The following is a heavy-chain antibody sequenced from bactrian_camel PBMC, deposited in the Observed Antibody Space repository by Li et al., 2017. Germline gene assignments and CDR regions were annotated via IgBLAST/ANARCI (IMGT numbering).Heavy chain of an antibody. CDR2: RRSDGTT. J-gene: IGHJ4*01. Sequence: HVQLVESGGGSVQAGGSLRLSCTAAEFTLGDSYMGWYRQVPGDECELVATRRSDGTTSFADSMKGRATISQDNAKNTLYLEMHSLEPEDTAMYFCAADFLPCQLRASEYKYWGQGTQVTVS. CDR3: AADFLPCQLRASEYKY. CDR1: EFTLGDSY. V-gene: IGHV3S55*01.